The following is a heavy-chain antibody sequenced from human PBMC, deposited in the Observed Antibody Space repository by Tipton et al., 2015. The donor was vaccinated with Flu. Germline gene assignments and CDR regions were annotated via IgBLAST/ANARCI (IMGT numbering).Heavy chain of an antibody. CDR1: GFDLDNYA. CDR3: ARGAGSSYFYYLDF. D-gene: IGHD6-13*01. V-gene: IGHV3-9*01. CDR2: INSNSGNI. J-gene: IGHJ4*02. Sequence: SLRLSCAASGFDLDNYAMHWVRQTPGKGLEWVSGINSNSGNIAYADSVRGRFTTSRDNANNSLFLQMNSLRDDDTAFYYCARGAGSSYFYYLDFWGQGTPVTVSS.